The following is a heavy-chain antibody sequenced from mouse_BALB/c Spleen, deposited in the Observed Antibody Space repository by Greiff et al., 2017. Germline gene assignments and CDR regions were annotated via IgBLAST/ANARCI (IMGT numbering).Heavy chain of an antibody. Sequence: QVQLQQPGAELVKPGASVKLSCKASGYTFTSYWMHWVKQRPGQGLEWIGEINPSNGRTNYNEKFKSKATLTVDKSSSTAYMQLSSLTSEDSAVYNCARSTTVVGDYWGQGTSVTVSA. J-gene: IGHJ4*01. CDR2: INPSNGRT. CDR1: GYTFTSYW. CDR3: ARSTTVVGDY. D-gene: IGHD1-1*01. V-gene: IGHV1S81*02.